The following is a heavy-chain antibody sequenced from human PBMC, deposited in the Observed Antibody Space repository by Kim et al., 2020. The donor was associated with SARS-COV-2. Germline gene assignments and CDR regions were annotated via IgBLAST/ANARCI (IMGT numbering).Heavy chain of an antibody. CDR1: GFTLRNCG. J-gene: IGHJ5*02. CDR3: AKDWGTSGWYNWFDP. D-gene: IGHD6-19*01. CDR2: ISHSGSDE. V-gene: IGHV3-30*18. Sequence: GGSLRLSCAASGFTLRNCGIHWVRQAPGRGLEWVAMISHSGSDEHYVNSVKGRFIISRDTSKNTAYLQMNSLRDEDTAVYHCAKDWGTSGWYNWFDPWGPGTLVTVSS.